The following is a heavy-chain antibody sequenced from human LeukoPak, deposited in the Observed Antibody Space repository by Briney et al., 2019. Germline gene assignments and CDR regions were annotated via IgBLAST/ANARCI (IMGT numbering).Heavy chain of an antibody. CDR3: ARVVDHDYHDYYADH. V-gene: IGHV1-69*13. J-gene: IGHJ4*02. CDR2: IIPIFGTA. D-gene: IGHD4-17*01. CDR1: GGTFGSYA. Sequence: GASVKVSCKASGGTFGSYAISWVRQAPGQGLEWMGGIIPIFGTANYAQKFQGRVTITADESTSTAYMELSSLRSDDTAVYYCARVVDHDYHDYYADHWGQGTLVTVSS.